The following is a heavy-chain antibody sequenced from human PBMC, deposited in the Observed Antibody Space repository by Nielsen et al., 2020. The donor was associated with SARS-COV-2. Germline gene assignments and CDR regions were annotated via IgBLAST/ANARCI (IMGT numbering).Heavy chain of an antibody. CDR1: GFTFSSYG. CDR2: IWYDGSNK. J-gene: IGHJ6*02. Sequence: GESLKISCAASGFTFSSYGMHWVRQAPGKGLEWVAVIWYDGSNKYYADSVKGRFTISRDNSKNTLYLQMNSLRAEDTAVYYCAKDVVLWFGEEGYGMDVWGQGTTVTVSS. D-gene: IGHD3-10*01. V-gene: IGHV3-30*02. CDR3: AKDVVLWFGEEGYGMDV.